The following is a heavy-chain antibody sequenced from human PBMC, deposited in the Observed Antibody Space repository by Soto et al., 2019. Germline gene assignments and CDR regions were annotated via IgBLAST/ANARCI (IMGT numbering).Heavy chain of an antibody. V-gene: IGHV4-34*01. J-gene: IGHJ4*02. CDR2: ITHSGST. Sequence: SETLSLTCAVYGGSFSGYYWTWIRQPPGKGLEWIGEITHSGSTNYNPSLKSRVTISVDTSKNQFSLNLNSVTAADTAVYYCARSSVRGWSYWGQGTLVTVS. CDR3: ARSSVRGWSY. CDR1: GGSFSGYY. D-gene: IGHD3-10*02.